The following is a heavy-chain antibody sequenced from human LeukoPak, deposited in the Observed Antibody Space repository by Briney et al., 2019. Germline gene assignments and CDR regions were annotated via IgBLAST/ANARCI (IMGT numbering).Heavy chain of an antibody. CDR3: ARSPGGFPHWLDP. CDR2: INPKSGET. Sequence: VASVRVSCKASGYPYTVYFIHWVRQAPGQGLEWMGRINPKSGETDYAQKFQGWVTMTSDASISTAYMELSRLGSDDTAVYYCARSPGGFPHWLDPWGQGTLVTVSS. CDR1: GYPYTVYF. D-gene: IGHD3-10*01. V-gene: IGHV1-2*04. J-gene: IGHJ5*02.